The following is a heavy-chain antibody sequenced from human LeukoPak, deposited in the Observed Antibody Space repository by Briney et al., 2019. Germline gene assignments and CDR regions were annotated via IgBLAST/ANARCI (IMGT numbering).Heavy chain of an antibody. J-gene: IGHJ4*02. CDR3: ARDQDALAVAATVDY. V-gene: IGHV3-21*01. CDR2: ISSSSDYI. D-gene: IGHD6-19*01. CDR1: GFTFSSYN. Sequence: GGSLRLSCAASGFTFSSYNMNWVRQAPGKGLEWVSSISSSSDYIYYADSVKGRFTISRDNAKNSLYLQMKSLRAEDTAVYYCARDQDALAVAATVDYWGQGTLVTVSS.